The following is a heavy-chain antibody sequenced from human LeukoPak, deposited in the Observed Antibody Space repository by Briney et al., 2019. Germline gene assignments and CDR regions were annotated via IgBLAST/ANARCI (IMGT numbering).Heavy chain of an antibody. J-gene: IGHJ4*02. D-gene: IGHD4-17*01. Sequence: GGSLRLSCAASGFTFDDYTMHWVRQAPGKGLEWVSLISWDGGSTYYADSVKGRFTISRDNSKNSLYLQMNSLRTEDTALYYCAKAFPPTTVTWGAFDYWGQGTLVTVSS. CDR2: ISWDGGST. CDR1: GFTFDDYT. CDR3: AKAFPPTTVTWGAFDY. V-gene: IGHV3-43*01.